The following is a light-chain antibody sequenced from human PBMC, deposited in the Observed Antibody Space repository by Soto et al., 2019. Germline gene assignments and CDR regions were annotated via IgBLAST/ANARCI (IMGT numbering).Light chain of an antibody. CDR3: QQSGSSPPYT. CDR1: QSVSSY. Sequence: EIVLTQSPATLSLSPGERATLSCRASQSVSSYLAWYQQKPGQAPRLLIYDASNRATGIPARFSGSGSGTDFTLTISSLEPEDFAVYYWQQSGSSPPYTFGQGTNLEIK. J-gene: IGKJ2*01. CDR2: DAS. V-gene: IGKV3-11*01.